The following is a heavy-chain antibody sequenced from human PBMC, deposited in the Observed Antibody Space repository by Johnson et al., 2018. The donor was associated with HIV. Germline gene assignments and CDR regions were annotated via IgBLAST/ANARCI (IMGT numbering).Heavy chain of an antibody. Sequence: EVQLVESGGGLVQPGGSLRLSCAASGFTFSSYWMSWVRQAPGKGLEWVANIKQDGSEKFYVDSVKGRFTISRDNPKNSLYLQMNSLRAEDTAVYYCARAREWGWVDNYAFDIWGQGTMVTVS. D-gene: IGHD3-3*01. J-gene: IGHJ3*02. V-gene: IGHV3-7*04. CDR2: IKQDGSEK. CDR3: ARAREWGWVDNYAFDI. CDR1: GFTFSSYW.